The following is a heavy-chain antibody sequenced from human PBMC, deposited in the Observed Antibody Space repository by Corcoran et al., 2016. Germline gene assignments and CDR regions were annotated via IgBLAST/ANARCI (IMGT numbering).Heavy chain of an antibody. Sequence: EVQLVESGGGLVKPGGSRRLSCAASGFTFSTYFMNWVRQAPGKGLEWVSSISGSSSYIYYADSVKRRFTISRDNGKNSLYLQMSSLRAEDTAVYYCATACTSTSCYLPVYWGQGTLVTVSS. D-gene: IGHD2-2*01. J-gene: IGHJ4*02. CDR1: GFTFSTYF. V-gene: IGHV3-21*01. CDR2: ISGSSSYI. CDR3: ATACTSTSCYLPVY.